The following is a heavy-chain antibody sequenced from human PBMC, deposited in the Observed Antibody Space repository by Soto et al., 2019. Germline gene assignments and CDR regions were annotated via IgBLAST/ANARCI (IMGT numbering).Heavy chain of an antibody. Sequence: GGSLRLSCVASGFAFSTYAMTWVRQAPGKGLEWVSVISGSGGSSYYAASVKGRFTISRDNSKNTVYLQMNGLRAEDTALYFCAKVTKRAAAGRYEYYKYGMDVWGQGTTVTVSS. D-gene: IGHD6-13*01. J-gene: IGHJ6*02. V-gene: IGHV3-23*01. CDR3: AKVTKRAAAGRYEYYKYGMDV. CDR2: ISGSGGSS. CDR1: GFAFSTYA.